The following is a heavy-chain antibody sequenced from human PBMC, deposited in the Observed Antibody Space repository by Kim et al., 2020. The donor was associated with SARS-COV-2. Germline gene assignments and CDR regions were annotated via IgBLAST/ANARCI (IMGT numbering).Heavy chain of an antibody. J-gene: IGHJ3*02. V-gene: IGHV3-23*01. D-gene: IGHD3-10*01. Sequence: GGSLRLSCAASGFSFSSYAMNWVRQPPGKGLEWVSRISGSGGGTYFADSVKGRFTISRDNSKNTLYLQMNSLRAEDTAVYYCAKVSGGSGTYYNFETFDIWGQGTKVTVSS. CDR2: ISGSGGGT. CDR1: GFSFSSYA. CDR3: AKVSGGSGTYYNFETFDI.